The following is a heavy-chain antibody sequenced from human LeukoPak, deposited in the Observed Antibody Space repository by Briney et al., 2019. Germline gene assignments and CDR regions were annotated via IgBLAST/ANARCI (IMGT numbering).Heavy chain of an antibody. CDR3: ARDTGQYAPGTPGFTRFDP. Sequence: SETLSLTCTVSGGSISSANYYWGWIRQPPGKGLEWVGSVYNSGSTYYNPSLKSRVIVSLAMSQNQFSLRLTSVTAADTAVYYCARDTGQYAPGTPGFTRFDPWGQGALVTVSS. CDR1: GGSISSANYY. D-gene: IGHD3-10*01. CDR2: VYNSGST. V-gene: IGHV4-39*07. J-gene: IGHJ5*02.